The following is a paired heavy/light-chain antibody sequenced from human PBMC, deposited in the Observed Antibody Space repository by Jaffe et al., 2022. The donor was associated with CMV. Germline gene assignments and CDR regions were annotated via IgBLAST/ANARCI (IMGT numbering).Heavy chain of an antibody. D-gene: IGHD2-21*01. CDR2: ITGSSDII. CDR1: GFIFSSYV. J-gene: IGHJ4*02. Sequence: EVQLVESGGGLVQPGGSLRLSCAASGFIFSSYVMSWVRQAPGKGLEWVSAITGSSDIIYYTDSVKGRFTISRDNAKSTLYLQMNSLRAEDTAVYYCASRAYFAFEYWGQGTLVTVSS. V-gene: IGHV3-23*04. CDR3: ASRAYFAFEY.
Light chain of an antibody. CDR3: SSYAGSNIYVV. Sequence: QSALTQPPSASGSPGQSVTISCTGTSSDVGGYNYVSWYQQHPGKAPKLMIYEVSKRPSGVPDRFSGSKSGNTASLTVSGLQAEDEADYYCSSYAGSNIYVVFGGGTKLTVL. V-gene: IGLV2-8*01. CDR1: SSDVGGYNY. CDR2: EVS. J-gene: IGLJ2*01.